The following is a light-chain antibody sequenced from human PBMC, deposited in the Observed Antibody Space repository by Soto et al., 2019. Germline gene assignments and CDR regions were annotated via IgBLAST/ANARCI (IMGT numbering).Light chain of an antibody. Sequence: QSALTQPASVSGSPGQSITLSCTGTSSDVGGYNYVSWYQQHPDKAPKLMIYEVSNRPSGVSNRFSGSKSGNTASLTISGLQSEDEGNYYCSSYTRGSTLVFGGGTQLTVL. CDR2: EVS. J-gene: IGLJ3*02. CDR1: SSDVGGYNY. V-gene: IGLV2-14*01. CDR3: SSYTRGSTLV.